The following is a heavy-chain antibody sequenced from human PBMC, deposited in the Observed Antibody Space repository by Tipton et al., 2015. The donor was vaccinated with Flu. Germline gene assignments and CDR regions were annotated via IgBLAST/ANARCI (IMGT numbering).Heavy chain of an antibody. Sequence: SLRLSCAASGFTVSTNYMTWVRQAPGKGLEWVSVIYSGGSTYYADSVKGRFTISRDNSKNTLNLQMNSLRAEDTAVYYCARGTYYYGSGRWYYFGYWGQGTQVTVSS. CDR3: ARGTYYYGSGRWYYFGY. CDR1: GFTVSTNY. D-gene: IGHD3-10*01. V-gene: IGHV3-66*01. CDR2: IYSGGST. J-gene: IGHJ4*02.